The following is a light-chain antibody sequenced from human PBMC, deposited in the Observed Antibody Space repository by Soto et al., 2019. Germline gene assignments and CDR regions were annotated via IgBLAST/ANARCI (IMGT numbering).Light chain of an antibody. CDR2: DTS. Sequence: QAVVTQEPSLTVSPGGTVTLTCGSSTGAVTSGHYPYWFQQKPGQAPRTLIYDTSNKHSWTPARFSGSLLGGKAALTLSGAQPEDEAEYYCLLSYSGARPAVFGGVTQLTVL. V-gene: IGLV7-46*01. CDR3: LLSYSGARPAV. CDR1: TGAVTSGHY. J-gene: IGLJ7*01.